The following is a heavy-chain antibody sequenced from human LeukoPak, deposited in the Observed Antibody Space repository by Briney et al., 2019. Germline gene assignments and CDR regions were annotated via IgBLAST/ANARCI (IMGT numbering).Heavy chain of an antibody. J-gene: IGHJ6*03. CDR3: AKVHASHYYYMDV. CDR2: ISGSGGST. CDR1: GFTFSSYA. Sequence: GGSLRLSFAASGFTFSSYAMSWVRQAPGKGLEWVSAISGSGGSTYYADSVKGRFTISRDNSKNTLYLQMNSLRAEDTAVYYCAKVHASHYYYMDVWGKGTTVTVSS. V-gene: IGHV3-23*01.